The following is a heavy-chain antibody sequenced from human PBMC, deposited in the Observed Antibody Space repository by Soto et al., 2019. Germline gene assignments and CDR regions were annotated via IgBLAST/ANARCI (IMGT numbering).Heavy chain of an antibody. V-gene: IGHV3-30-3*01. CDR2: ISYDGSNK. CDR1: GFTFSSYA. J-gene: IGHJ4*02. Sequence: GGSLRLSCAASGFTFSSYAMHWVRQAPGKGLEWVAVISYDGSNKYYADSVKGRFTISRDNSKNTLYLQMNSLRAEDTAVYYCASPFPTTANIVVVTAIPGSVGWGQGTLVTVSS. CDR3: ASPFPTTANIVVVTAIPGSVG. D-gene: IGHD2-21*02.